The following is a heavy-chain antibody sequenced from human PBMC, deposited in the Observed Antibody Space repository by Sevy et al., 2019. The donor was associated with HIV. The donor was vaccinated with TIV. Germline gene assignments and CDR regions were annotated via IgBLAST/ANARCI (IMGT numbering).Heavy chain of an antibody. CDR3: ARYEKAGYTYGHSFDY. D-gene: IGHD5-18*01. CDR2: ISPYNGNT. J-gene: IGHJ4*02. V-gene: IGHV1-18*04. Sequence: ASVKVSCKASGYTLTSYGISWVRQAPGQGLEWMGWISPYNGNTNDAQKLQGRVTMTTDTPTTTAYMELRGLRDDDTAVYYCARYEKAGYTYGHSFDYWGKGTLVTVS. CDR1: GYTLTSYG.